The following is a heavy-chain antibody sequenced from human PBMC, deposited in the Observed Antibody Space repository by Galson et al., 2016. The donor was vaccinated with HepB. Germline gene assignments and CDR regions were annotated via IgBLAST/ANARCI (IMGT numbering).Heavy chain of an antibody. CDR1: GFSLSTSGMS. CDR2: IGWDGDK. Sequence: PALVKPTQTLTLTCSFSGFSLSTSGMSVSWIRQPPGKALEWLALIGWDGDKYYTTSLKSRLTISKDTSKNPVVLMMTNMDPVDTATYYCARIRSGYSYGHDSWGQGTLVTVSS. D-gene: IGHD5-18*01. CDR3: ARIRSGYSYGHDS. J-gene: IGHJ4*02. V-gene: IGHV2-70*01.